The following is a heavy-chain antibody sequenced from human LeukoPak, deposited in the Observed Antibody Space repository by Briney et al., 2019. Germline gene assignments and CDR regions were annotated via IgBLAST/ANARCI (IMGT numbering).Heavy chain of an antibody. CDR2: IIHSGGT. V-gene: IGHV4-34*12. CDR1: GGSFNDYY. D-gene: IGHD3-10*01. Sequence: SETLSLTCAVFGGSFNDYYWSWIRQPPGKGLEWIAEIIHSGGTNYNPSLKSRVTISIDTSKNQFSLKLSSVTAADTAVYYCARDSGAALWFGEEYMDVWGKGTTVTVSS. CDR3: ARDSGAALWFGEEYMDV. J-gene: IGHJ6*03.